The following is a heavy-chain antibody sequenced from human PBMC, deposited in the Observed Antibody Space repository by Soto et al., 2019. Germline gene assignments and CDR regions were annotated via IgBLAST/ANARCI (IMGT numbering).Heavy chain of an antibody. CDR3: AREENWSECICYSEYFQR. CDR2: VNPSGGST. CDR1: GYIFTAYS. J-gene: IGHJ1*01. V-gene: IGHV1-46*01. Sequence: ASVKVSCKASGYIFTAYSMHWVRQAPGQGLEWMGVVNPSGGSTNYAQKFQGRITMTRDTSTSTVYMDLSSLTSEDTAVYYCAREENWSECICYSEYFQRWGQGSLVAV. D-gene: IGHD2-15*01.